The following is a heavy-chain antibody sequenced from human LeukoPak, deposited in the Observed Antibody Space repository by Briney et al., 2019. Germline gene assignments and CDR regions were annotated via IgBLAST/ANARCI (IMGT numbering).Heavy chain of an antibody. J-gene: IGHJ4*02. CDR3: AREQQLDAEIFDY. Sequence: GGSLRLSCAASGFTFSSYSMNGVPQAPGKGLEGVSYISSSSSTIYYADSVKGRFTISRDNAKNSLYLQMNSLRAEDTAVYYCAREQQLDAEIFDYWGQGTLVTVSS. CDR1: GFTFSSYS. CDR2: ISSSSSTI. D-gene: IGHD6-13*01. V-gene: IGHV3-48*04.